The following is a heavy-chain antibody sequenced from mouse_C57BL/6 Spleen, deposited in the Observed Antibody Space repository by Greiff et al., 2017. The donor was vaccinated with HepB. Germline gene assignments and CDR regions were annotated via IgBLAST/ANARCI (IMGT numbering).Heavy chain of an antibody. V-gene: IGHV1-53*01. Sequence: QVQLQQPGTELVKPGASVKLSCKASGYTFTSYWMHWVKQRPGQGLEWIGNINPSNGGTNYNEKFKSKATLTVDKSSSTAYMQLSSLTSEDSAVYYCAREVHYYGSSHYYAMDYWGQGTSVTVSS. CDR3: AREVHYYGSSHYYAMDY. D-gene: IGHD1-1*01. CDR2: INPSNGGT. CDR1: GYTFTSYW. J-gene: IGHJ4*01.